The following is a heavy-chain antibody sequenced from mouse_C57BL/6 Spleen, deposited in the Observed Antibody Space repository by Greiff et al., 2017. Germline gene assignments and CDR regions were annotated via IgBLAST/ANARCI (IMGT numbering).Heavy chain of an antibody. J-gene: IGHJ3*01. CDR1: GYTFTDYY. Sequence: QVQLQQSGAELVRPGASVKLSCKASGYTFTDYYINWVKQRPGQGLEWIARIYPGNGNTYYNEKFKGKATLTAEKSSSTAYMQLSSLTSEDSAVYFCAIFYYDYPWFAYWGQGTLVTVSA. CDR2: IYPGNGNT. CDR3: AIFYYDYPWFAY. V-gene: IGHV1-76*01. D-gene: IGHD2-4*01.